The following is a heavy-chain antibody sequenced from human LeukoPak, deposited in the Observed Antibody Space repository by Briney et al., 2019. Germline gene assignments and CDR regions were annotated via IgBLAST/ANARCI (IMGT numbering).Heavy chain of an antibody. CDR3: ARDIVMVTYWFDP. D-gene: IGHD5-18*01. V-gene: IGHV1-2*02. J-gene: IGHJ5*02. CDR2: INPNSGGT. CDR1: GYTFTGYY. Sequence: GASVKVSCTASGYTFTGYYMHWVRQAPGQGLELMGWINPNSGGTNYAQKFQGRVTMTRDTSISTAYMELSRLRSDDTAVYYCARDIVMVTYWFDPWGQGTLVTVSS.